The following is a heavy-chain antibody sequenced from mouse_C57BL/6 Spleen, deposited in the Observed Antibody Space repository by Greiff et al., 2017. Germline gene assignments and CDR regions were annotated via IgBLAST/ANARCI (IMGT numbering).Heavy chain of an antibody. Sequence: EVKLMESGGGLVKPGGSLKLSCAASGFTFSDYGMHWVRQAPEKGLEWVAYISSGSSTIYYADTVKGRFTISRDNAKNTLFLQMTSLRSEDTAMYYCARSPFDYDYAMDYWGQGTSVTVSS. CDR3: ARSPFDYDYAMDY. CDR2: ISSGSSTI. D-gene: IGHD2-4*01. V-gene: IGHV5-17*01. J-gene: IGHJ4*01. CDR1: GFTFSDYG.